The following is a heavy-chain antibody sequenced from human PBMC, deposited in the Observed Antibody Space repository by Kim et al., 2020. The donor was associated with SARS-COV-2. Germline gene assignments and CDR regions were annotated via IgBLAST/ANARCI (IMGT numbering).Heavy chain of an antibody. Sequence: ASVKVSCKASGNTFTSYVLNWVRQAPGQGPEWMGWINTNTGNPTFAQGFTGRFVFSLDASVSTAYLQISSLKAEDTAVYYCATPRAAALENFYYYYGMDVWGQGTTVTVSS. J-gene: IGHJ6*02. D-gene: IGHD6-13*01. CDR2: INTNTGNP. CDR1: GNTFTSYV. V-gene: IGHV7-4-1*02. CDR3: ATPRAAALENFYYYYGMDV.